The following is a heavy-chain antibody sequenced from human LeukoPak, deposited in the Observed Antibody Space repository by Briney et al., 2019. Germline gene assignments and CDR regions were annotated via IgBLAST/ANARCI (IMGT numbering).Heavy chain of an antibody. Sequence: SETLSLTCTVSGGSISSSSYYWGWIRQPPGKGLEWIGSIYYSGSTYYNPSLKSRVTISVDTSKNQFSLKLSSVTAADTAVYYCARVKSAFDIWGQGTMVTVSS. CDR3: ARVKSAFDI. J-gene: IGHJ3*02. CDR2: IYYSGST. V-gene: IGHV4-39*07. CDR1: GGSISSSSYY.